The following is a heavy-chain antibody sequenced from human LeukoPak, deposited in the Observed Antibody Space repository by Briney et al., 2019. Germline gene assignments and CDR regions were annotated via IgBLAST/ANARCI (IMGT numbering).Heavy chain of an antibody. CDR3: ATAGGPSTADY. D-gene: IGHD3-16*01. J-gene: IGHJ4*02. V-gene: IGHV4-61*08. Sequence: SETLPLTCTVAGGSIRSGAYYWSWIRQLPGKGREWIGYIYYSGSTYYNPSLKSRVTISIDTSKNQFSLKLTSVTAADTAVYYCATAGGPSTADYWGQGTLVTVSS. CDR1: GGSIRSGAYY. CDR2: IYYSGST.